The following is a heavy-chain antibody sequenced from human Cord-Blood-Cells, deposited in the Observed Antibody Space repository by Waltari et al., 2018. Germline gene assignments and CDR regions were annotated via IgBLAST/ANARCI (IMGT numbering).Heavy chain of an antibody. J-gene: IGHJ1*01. CDR1: GGTFSSYA. CDR2: SIPIFGTA. V-gene: IGHV1-69*06. Sequence: QVQLVQSGAEVKKPGASVKVSCKASGGTFSSYAISWVRQAPGQGLEVMGGSIPIFGTANYEQKFQGRVTITADKSTSTAYMELSSLRSEDTAVYYCAREDSIAVATDFQHWGQGTLVTVSS. D-gene: IGHD6-19*01. CDR3: AREDSIAVATDFQH.